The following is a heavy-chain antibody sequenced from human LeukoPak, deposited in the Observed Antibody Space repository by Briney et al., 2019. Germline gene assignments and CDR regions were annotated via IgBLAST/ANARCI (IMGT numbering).Heavy chain of an antibody. Sequence: GRSLRLSCAVSGFTFRTYGMHWVRQAPGNGLGWVAIIWYDGSTKYYTESVKGRFTISRDNSKNMLYLQMNSLRAEDTAVYYCARVSDYSNYFDCAGQGTLVTVSS. CDR3: ARVSDYSNYFDC. D-gene: IGHD4-11*01. J-gene: IGHJ4*02. V-gene: IGHV3-33*01. CDR1: GFTFRTYG. CDR2: IWYDGSTK.